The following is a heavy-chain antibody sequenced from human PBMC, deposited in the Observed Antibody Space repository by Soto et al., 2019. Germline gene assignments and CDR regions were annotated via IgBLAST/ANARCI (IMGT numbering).Heavy chain of an antibody. CDR1: GFNFDNYG. J-gene: IGHJ4*02. CDR3: AKDRVGGTFYTPLVF. D-gene: IGHD1-7*01. CDR2: ITYDVSFQ. Sequence: GGSLRLSCQASGFNFDNYGMHWVRQAPGKGLEWVAVITYDVSFQYYADSVKGRFTISRDNSKNTLSLHLNTLKPEDTAVYHCAKDRVGGTFYTPLVFWGQGTLVTVSS. V-gene: IGHV3-30*18.